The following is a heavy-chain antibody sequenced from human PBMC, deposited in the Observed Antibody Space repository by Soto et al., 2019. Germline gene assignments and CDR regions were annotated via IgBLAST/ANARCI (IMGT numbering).Heavy chain of an antibody. V-gene: IGHV1-58*01. CDR1: GFTFTSSS. CDR2: ITVGTGNT. CDR3: AAGDSSGYYGG. J-gene: IGHJ4*02. Sequence: ASVKVSCKAAGFTFTSSSVQWVRRARGQGLEWIGWITVGTGNTNYAQKFQERISITRDMSTSTAYMELSNLRSDDTAVYYCAAGDSSGYYGGWGQGTQVTVSS. D-gene: IGHD3-22*01.